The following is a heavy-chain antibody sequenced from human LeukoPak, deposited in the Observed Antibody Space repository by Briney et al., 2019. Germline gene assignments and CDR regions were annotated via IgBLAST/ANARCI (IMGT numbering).Heavy chain of an antibody. D-gene: IGHD3-10*01. J-gene: IGHJ6*02. CDR2: INHSGST. CDR3: ARNLVRGSNTYRSRMDV. Sequence: GSLRLSCAASGFTFSSYGMHWVRQPPGKGLEWIGEINHSGSTNYNPSLKSRVTISVDTSKNQFSLKLSSVTAADTAVYYCARNLVRGSNTYRSRMDVWGQGTTVTVSS. CDR1: GFTFSSYG. V-gene: IGHV4-34*01.